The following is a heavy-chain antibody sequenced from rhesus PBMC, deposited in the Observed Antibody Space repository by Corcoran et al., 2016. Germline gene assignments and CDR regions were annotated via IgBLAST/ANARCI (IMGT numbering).Heavy chain of an antibody. CDR3: ARSVAADY. CDR1: GGSISSGYYY. J-gene: IGHJ4*01. D-gene: IGHD1-44*02. V-gene: IGHV4S12*01. Sequence: QVQLQESGPGVVKPSETLSLTCAVSGGSISSGYYYWSWIRQPPGKGLEWIGGIYSNSESTNYNPSLKSGVTISKDTAKNQFSLKLSSVTAADTAVYYCARSVAADYWGQGVLVTVSS. CDR2: IYSNSEST.